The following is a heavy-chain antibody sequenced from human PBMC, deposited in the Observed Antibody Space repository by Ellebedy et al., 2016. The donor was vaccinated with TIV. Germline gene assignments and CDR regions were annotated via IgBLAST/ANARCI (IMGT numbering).Heavy chain of an antibody. CDR2: LDVRVGST. CDR3: ASVPSAGADF. D-gene: IGHD4-17*01. CDR1: GYTFTKYY. V-gene: IGHV1-46*01. J-gene: IGHJ5*01. Sequence: ASVKVSCKASGYTFTKYYFQWIRQAPGQGLEWMGVLDVRVGSTVYAQKVQGRVTMTRDTSTRTVYMELTSLRSDDPAVYYCASVPSAGADFWGQGTLVTVSS.